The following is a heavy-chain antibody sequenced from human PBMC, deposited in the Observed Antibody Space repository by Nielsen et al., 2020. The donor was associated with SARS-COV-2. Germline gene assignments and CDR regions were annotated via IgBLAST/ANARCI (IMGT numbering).Heavy chain of an antibody. CDR1: GGTFSSYA. D-gene: IGHD3-3*01. J-gene: IGHJ6*02. Sequence: SVKVSCKASGGTFSSYAISWVRQAPGQGLEWMGGIIPIFGTANYAQKFQGRVTITADKSTSTAYMELSSLRSEDTAVYYCARDSLEWSHYYYYGMDVWGQGTTVTVSS. V-gene: IGHV1-69*06. CDR3: ARDSLEWSHYYYYGMDV. CDR2: IIPIFGTA.